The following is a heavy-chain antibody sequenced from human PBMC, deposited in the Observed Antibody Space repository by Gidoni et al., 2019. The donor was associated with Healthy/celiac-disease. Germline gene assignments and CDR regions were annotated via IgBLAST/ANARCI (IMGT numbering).Heavy chain of an antibody. D-gene: IGHD2-2*01. CDR1: GFTFGEYA. J-gene: IGHJ5*02. CDR3: TKDSLPAAA. V-gene: IGHV3-49*05. Sequence: EVQLVESGGGLVKPGRSLRLSCTASGFTFGEYAMSWFRQAPGKGLEWVGFIRSKAYGGTTEYAAYVKGRFTISRDDSKSIAYLQMNSLKTEDTAVYYCTKDSLPAAAWGQGTLVTVSA. CDR2: IRSKAYGGTT.